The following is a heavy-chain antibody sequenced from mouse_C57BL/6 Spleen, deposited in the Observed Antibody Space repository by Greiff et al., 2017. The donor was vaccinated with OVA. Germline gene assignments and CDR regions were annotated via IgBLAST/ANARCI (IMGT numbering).Heavy chain of an antibody. CDR2: IYPSDSET. D-gene: IGHD1-1*01. J-gene: IGHJ2*01. CDR1: GYTFTSYW. V-gene: IGHV1-61*01. CDR3: VYGPYGGDFDY. Sequence: QVQLQQPGAELVRPGFSVKLSCKASGYTFTSYWMDWVKQRPGQGLEWIGNIYPSDSETHYNQKFKDKATLTVDKSSSTAYMQLSSLTSEDSAVYCCVYGPYGGDFDYWGQGTTLTVSS.